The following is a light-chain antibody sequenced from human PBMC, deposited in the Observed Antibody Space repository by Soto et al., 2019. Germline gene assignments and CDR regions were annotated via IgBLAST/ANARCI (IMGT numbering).Light chain of an antibody. CDR2: FNS. Sequence: QSVLTQPPSVSGAPGQRVTISCTGSSSNIGAGYHVHWYQQLPGTAPRLLIYFNSNRPSGVPDRFSGSKSGTSASLAITGLQAEDEADYYCQSYASSLSVYVFGTGTKLTVL. CDR1: SSNIGAGYH. V-gene: IGLV1-40*01. J-gene: IGLJ1*01. CDR3: QSYASSLSVYV.